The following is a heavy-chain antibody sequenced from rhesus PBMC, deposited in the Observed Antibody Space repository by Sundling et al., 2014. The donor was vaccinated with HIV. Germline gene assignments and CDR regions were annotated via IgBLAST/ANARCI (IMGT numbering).Heavy chain of an antibody. CDR2: ITSGGST. D-gene: IGHD5-12*01. Sequence: EVQLVESGGGLAKPGGSLRLSCAASGFTFSSFAMHWVRQAPGKGLEWVSAITSGGSTYYADSVKGRFTISRDNSKNTLSLQMNSLRAEDTAVYYCAKELGYSYSLFDYWGQGVLVTVSS. CDR3: AKELGYSYSLFDY. CDR1: GFTFSSFA. J-gene: IGHJ4*01. V-gene: IGHV3-103*01.